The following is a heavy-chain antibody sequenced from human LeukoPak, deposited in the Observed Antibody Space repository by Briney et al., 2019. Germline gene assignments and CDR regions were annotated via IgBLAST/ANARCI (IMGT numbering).Heavy chain of an antibody. CDR1: GGSISSSSYY. Sequence: SETLSLTCSVSGGSISSSSYYWGWIRQPPGKGLEWIGNIYYSGNTYYNPSLKSRVTISVDTSKNQFSLKLSSVTAADTAVYYCARDYVWGSFPWGQGTLVTVSS. CDR2: IYYSGNT. V-gene: IGHV4-39*02. D-gene: IGHD3-16*01. CDR3: ARDYVWGSFP. J-gene: IGHJ5*02.